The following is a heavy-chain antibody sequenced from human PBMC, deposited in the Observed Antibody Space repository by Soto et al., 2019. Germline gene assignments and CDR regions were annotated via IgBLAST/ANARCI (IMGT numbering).Heavy chain of an antibody. V-gene: IGHV3-23*01. J-gene: IGHJ6*02. D-gene: IGHD7-27*01. CDR2: ISGSGGST. CDR1: GFTFSAYA. CDR3: AKDRLSGGYYGMDV. Sequence: GVLLIRPSGASGFTFSAYARRWCRQGPGKGLEWVSAISGSGGSTYYANSVKGRFTISRDNSKNTLYLQMNSLRAEDTAVYYCAKDRLSGGYYGMDVWGQGTTVTVSS.